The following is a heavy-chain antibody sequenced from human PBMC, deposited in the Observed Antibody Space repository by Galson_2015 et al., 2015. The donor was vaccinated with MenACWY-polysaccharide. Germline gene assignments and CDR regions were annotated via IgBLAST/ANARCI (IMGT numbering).Heavy chain of an antibody. V-gene: IGHV3-23*01. CDR2: ISASGGGT. CDR3: AKYGSASFYLD. D-gene: IGHD3-10*01. CDR1: GFTFTTYA. J-gene: IGHJ4*02. Sequence: SLRLSCAASGFTFTTYAMNWVRQAPGKGLEWVSAISASGGGTHYADSVKGRFTISRDNSKNTLYLQMNSLRAEDTAVYYCAKYGSASFYLDWGQGTLVTVSS.